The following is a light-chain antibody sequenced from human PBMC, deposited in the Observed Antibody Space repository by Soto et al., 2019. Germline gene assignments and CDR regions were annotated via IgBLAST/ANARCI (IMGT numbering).Light chain of an antibody. Sequence: EIVLTQSPGTLSSSPGERATLSCRASQSVSSSYLAWYQQKPGQAPRLLIYGASSRATGIPDRFSGSGSGTDFTLTISRLEPEDFAVYYCQQYGSSPPLTFGGGTKAEIK. J-gene: IGKJ4*01. V-gene: IGKV3-20*01. CDR3: QQYGSSPPLT. CDR2: GAS. CDR1: QSVSSSY.